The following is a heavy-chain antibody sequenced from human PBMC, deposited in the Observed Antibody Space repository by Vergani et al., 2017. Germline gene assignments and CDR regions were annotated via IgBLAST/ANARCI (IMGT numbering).Heavy chain of an antibody. V-gene: IGHV4-34*01. D-gene: IGHD2-15*01. CDR2: INHSGST. Sequence: QVQLQQWGAGLLKPSETLSLTCAVYGGSFSGYYWSWIRQPPGNGLEWIGEINHSGSTNYNPSLKSRVTISVDTSKNQFSLKLSSLTAADPGVYYCARGRGYCSGGSCYGDYWGQGTLVSVSS. CDR3: ARGRGYCSGGSCYGDY. J-gene: IGHJ4*02. CDR1: GGSFSGYY.